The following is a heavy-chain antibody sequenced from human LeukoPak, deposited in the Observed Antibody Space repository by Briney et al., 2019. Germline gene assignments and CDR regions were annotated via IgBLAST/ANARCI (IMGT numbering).Heavy chain of an antibody. Sequence: GGSLRLSCVGSGFIFRSYAVTWVRQAPGKGLEWVSSITADGDRTSYVDSVKGRFTISRDNSKNTLYLQMSSLRAEDTAVYYCATFGVIVRNNYLDYWGQGALVAVSS. CDR1: GFIFRSYA. V-gene: IGHV3-23*01. D-gene: IGHD3-3*01. CDR3: ATFGVIVRNNYLDY. CDR2: ITADGDRT. J-gene: IGHJ4*02.